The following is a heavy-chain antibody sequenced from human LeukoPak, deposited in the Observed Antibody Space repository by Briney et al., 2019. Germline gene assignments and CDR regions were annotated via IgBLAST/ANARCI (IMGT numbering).Heavy chain of an antibody. CDR1: GFTFSDYS. J-gene: IGHJ4*02. CDR3: ARGFVLGAAKNYFDY. D-gene: IGHD2-21*02. CDR2: ISSSSTYI. Sequence: GGSLRLSCAASGFTFSDYSMNWVRQAPGKGLEWVSSISSSSTYIYYADSVKGRFTISRDNSKNTLSLQMNSLRAEDTALYYCARGFVLGAAKNYFDYWGQGALVTVSS. V-gene: IGHV3-21*01.